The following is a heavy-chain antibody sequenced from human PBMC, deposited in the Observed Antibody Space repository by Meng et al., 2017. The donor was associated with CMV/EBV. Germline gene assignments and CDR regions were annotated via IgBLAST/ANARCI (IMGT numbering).Heavy chain of an antibody. CDR3: VIDRVAVAGNHWSDP. CDR2: ITANRRCT. J-gene: IGHJ5*02. V-gene: IGHV1-2*07. Sequence: RKLPGQGLALMGWITANRRCTNCGHKLQRRVTMNRDTAISTDYVELSRLRSDDTAVYYCVIDRVAVAGNHWSDPWGQGTLVTVSS. D-gene: IGHD6-19*01.